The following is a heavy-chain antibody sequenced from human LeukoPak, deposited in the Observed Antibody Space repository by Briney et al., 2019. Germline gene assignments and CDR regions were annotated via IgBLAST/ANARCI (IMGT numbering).Heavy chain of an antibody. CDR3: ARASEVDEDAFDI. CDR2: IYYSGST. V-gene: IGHV4-59*01. Sequence: SETLSLTCTVSGVSISSYYWSWIRQPPGKGLEWIGYIYYSGSTNYNPSLKSRVTISVDTSKNQFSLKLSSVTAADTAVYYCARASEVDEDAFDIWGQGTMVTVSS. CDR1: GVSISSYY. J-gene: IGHJ3*02.